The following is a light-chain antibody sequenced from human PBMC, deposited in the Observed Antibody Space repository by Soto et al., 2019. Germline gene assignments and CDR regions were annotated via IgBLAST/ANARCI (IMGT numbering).Light chain of an antibody. J-gene: IGLJ1*01. V-gene: IGLV2-14*01. CDR1: SSDIGGYNS. CDR3: SSFTSSSSVV. Sequence: QSVLTHPASVSGSPGQSITISCTGTSSDIGGYNSVSWYQQHPGKAPKLVIYAVSNRPSGVSSRFSGSKSGNTASLTISGLQADDEADYYCSSFTSSSSVVFGTGTKVTGL. CDR2: AVS.